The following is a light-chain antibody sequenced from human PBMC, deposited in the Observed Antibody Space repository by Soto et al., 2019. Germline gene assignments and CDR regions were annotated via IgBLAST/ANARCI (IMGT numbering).Light chain of an antibody. Sequence: DIQMTQSPSSLSASVGDRVTITCQASQDISNYLNWYQQKPGKAPKLLIYDVHNLEAGVPSRFSGSGSGTNFTFTISCLQPEDIATYYCQQYNNLLLCFGGGTKVDIK. V-gene: IGKV1-33*01. J-gene: IGKJ4*01. CDR1: QDISNY. CDR2: DVH. CDR3: QQYNNLLLC.